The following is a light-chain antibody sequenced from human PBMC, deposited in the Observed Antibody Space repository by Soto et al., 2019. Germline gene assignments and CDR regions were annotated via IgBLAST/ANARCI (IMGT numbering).Light chain of an antibody. CDR2: DDS. CDR1: NIGSKS. J-gene: IGLJ1*01. Sequence: SYELTQPPSVSGAPGQTARITCGGTNIGSKSVHWYQQKPGQAPVLVVYDDSDRPSGIPERFSGYNSGNTATLTISRVEAGDESDYYCQVWDSSSDHRVFGAGTKLTVL. CDR3: QVWDSSSDHRV. V-gene: IGLV3-21*02.